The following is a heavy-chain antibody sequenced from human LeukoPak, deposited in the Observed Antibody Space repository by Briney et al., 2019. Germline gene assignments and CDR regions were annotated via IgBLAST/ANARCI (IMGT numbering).Heavy chain of an antibody. J-gene: IGHJ4*02. Sequence: GGSLRLSCAASGFTFSTYAMSWVRQAPGKGTQWVSSISGSGASTYYADSVKGRFTISRDNSKNTLYLQMGSLRAEDTAAYYCAKAISEYGGYDHYFDSWGQGTRVTVSS. CDR3: AKAISEYGGYDHYFDS. CDR1: GFTFSTYA. D-gene: IGHD5-12*01. CDR2: ISGSGAST. V-gene: IGHV3-23*01.